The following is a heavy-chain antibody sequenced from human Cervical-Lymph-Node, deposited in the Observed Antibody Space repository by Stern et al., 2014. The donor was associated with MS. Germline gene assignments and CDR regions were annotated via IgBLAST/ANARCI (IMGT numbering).Heavy chain of an antibody. V-gene: IGHV4-59*01. CDR1: NVSIGLFY. CDR3: ASIQLWSKSFDY. Sequence: QVQLQESGPGLVKPSETLSLTCTVSNVSIGLFYWSWIRQSPGRGLEGIGYVYYSGSTDYNPSLKSRVTMAVDTSKSQFSLKLSSLTAADTAVYYCASIQLWSKSFDYWGRGTLVTVSS. J-gene: IGHJ4*02. CDR2: VYYSGST. D-gene: IGHD1-1*01.